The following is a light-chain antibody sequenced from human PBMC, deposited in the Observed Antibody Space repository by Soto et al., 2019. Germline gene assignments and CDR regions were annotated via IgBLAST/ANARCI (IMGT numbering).Light chain of an antibody. CDR1: QSVSRSY. CDR2: GAS. V-gene: IGKV3-20*01. J-gene: IGKJ2*01. Sequence: EIVLTQSPGTLSLSPGERATLPCRASQSVSRSYLAWYQQKPGQAPRLLIYGASSRATGIPDRFSGSGSGTNFTLTISSLEPEDFAVYYCQQYGSSQYTFGQGTKLEIK. CDR3: QQYGSSQYT.